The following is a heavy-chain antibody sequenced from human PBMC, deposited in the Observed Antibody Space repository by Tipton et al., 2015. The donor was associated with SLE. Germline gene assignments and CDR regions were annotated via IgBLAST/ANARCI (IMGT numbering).Heavy chain of an antibody. CDR3: ARGGSTNWAFDY. D-gene: IGHD1-1*01. V-gene: IGHV6-1*01. CDR2: TYYRSKWYN. CDR1: GDSVSNKGAA. J-gene: IGHJ4*02. Sequence: PGLVKPSQTLSLTCAISGDSVSNKGAAWNWIRQSPSRGLEWLGRTYYRSKWYNDYALSVKSRITVYPDTSEDHFSLHLNSVTPGDTAVYFCARGGSTNWAFDYWGQGVLVTVSS.